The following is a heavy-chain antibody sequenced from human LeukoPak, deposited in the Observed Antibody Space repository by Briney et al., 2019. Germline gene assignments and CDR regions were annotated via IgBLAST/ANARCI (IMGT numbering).Heavy chain of an antibody. Sequence: PGGSLRLSCAASGFTFSSYEMNWVRQAPGKGLEWVSSISSSSSYLYYADSVKGRFTISRDNAKNSLYLQLNSLRAEDTAVYYCASPLVPPAMDAFDVWGQGTMVTVSS. CDR3: ASPLVPPAMDAFDV. CDR2: ISSSSSYL. V-gene: IGHV3-21*01. J-gene: IGHJ3*01. D-gene: IGHD2-2*01. CDR1: GFTFSSYE.